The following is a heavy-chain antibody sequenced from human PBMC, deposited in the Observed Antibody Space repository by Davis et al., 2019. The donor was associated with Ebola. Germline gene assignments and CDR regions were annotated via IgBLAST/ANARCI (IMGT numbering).Heavy chain of an antibody. CDR1: GDSISDSNYY. J-gene: IGHJ4*02. D-gene: IGHD1-14*01. Sequence: SETLSLTCTVSGDSISDSNYYWGWIRQPPGKGLEWIGYIYYSGSTNYNPSLKSRVTISVDTSKNQFSLKLSSVTAADTAVYYCARDNGAGVFDYWGQGTLVTVSS. CDR2: IYYSGST. V-gene: IGHV4-61*05. CDR3: ARDNGAGVFDY.